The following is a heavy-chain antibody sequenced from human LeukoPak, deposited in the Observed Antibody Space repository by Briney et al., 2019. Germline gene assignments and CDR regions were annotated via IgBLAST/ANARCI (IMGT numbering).Heavy chain of an antibody. J-gene: IGHJ4*02. D-gene: IGHD6-13*01. CDR1: GFTFSSYE. V-gene: IGHV3-48*03. CDR3: ARVMQGAAAGSPYFDY. Sequence: GGSLRLSCAASGFTFSSYEMNWVRQAPGKGLEWVSYISSSGSTIYYADSGKGRFTISRDNAKNSLYLQMNSLRAEDTAVYYCARVMQGAAAGSPYFDYWGQGTLVTVSS. CDR2: ISSSGSTI.